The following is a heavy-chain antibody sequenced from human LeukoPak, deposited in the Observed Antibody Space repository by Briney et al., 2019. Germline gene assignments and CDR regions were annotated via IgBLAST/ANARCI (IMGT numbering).Heavy chain of an antibody. J-gene: IGHJ4*02. CDR3: ARPTSGTYVDY. V-gene: IGHV3-53*01. CDR1: GFTVSNNF. D-gene: IGHD1-26*01. CDR2: INSVGAT. Sequence: GGSLRLSCAASGFTVSNNFMGWVRQAPGKGLDWVAVINSVGATYYADSVKGRFTISRVTSENTLHLQMSSLTADDTGMYYCARPTSGTYVDYWGQGTLVSVSS.